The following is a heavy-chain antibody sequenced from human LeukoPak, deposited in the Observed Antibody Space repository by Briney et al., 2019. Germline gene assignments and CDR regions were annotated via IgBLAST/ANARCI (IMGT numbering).Heavy chain of an antibody. CDR3: ARVAVGATIDY. J-gene: IGHJ4*02. CDR2: LNWDGGTT. Sequence: GGSLRLSCAASGFTFGDYGMSWVRQAPGKGLEWVSGLNWDGGTTGHADSVKGRFTISRDNAKNSLYLQMNSLRAEDTAVYYCARVAVGATIDYWGQGTLVTVSS. D-gene: IGHD1-26*01. CDR1: GFTFGDYG. V-gene: IGHV3-20*04.